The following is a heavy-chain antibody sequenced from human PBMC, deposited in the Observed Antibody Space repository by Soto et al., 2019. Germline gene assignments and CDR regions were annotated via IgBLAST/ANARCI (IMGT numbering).Heavy chain of an antibody. D-gene: IGHD3-3*02. Sequence: SETLSLTCTVSGGSISSGDYYWSWIRQPPGKGLEWIGYIYYSGSTYFNPSLKSRVTISVDTSKNQFSLKLSSVTAADTAVYYCARGGSLGKYYFDYWGQGTLVTVSS. J-gene: IGHJ4*02. CDR2: IYYSGST. V-gene: IGHV4-30-4*01. CDR3: ARGGSLGKYYFDY. CDR1: GGSISSGDYY.